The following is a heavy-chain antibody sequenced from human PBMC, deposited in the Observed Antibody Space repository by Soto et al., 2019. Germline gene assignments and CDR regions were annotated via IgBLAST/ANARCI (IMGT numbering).Heavy chain of an antibody. Sequence: QPGGSLRLSCAASGLTFSSYAMSWVRQAPGKGLEWVSSISDSGGYTYYTDSVKGRLTISRDNSKNTLYLQMNSLRVEDTAVYYCAKEAYYYDWSAYRLFQHWGQGTLVTVSS. D-gene: IGHD3-22*01. CDR1: GLTFSSYA. CDR2: ISDSGGYT. V-gene: IGHV3-23*01. J-gene: IGHJ1*01. CDR3: AKEAYYYDWSAYRLFQH.